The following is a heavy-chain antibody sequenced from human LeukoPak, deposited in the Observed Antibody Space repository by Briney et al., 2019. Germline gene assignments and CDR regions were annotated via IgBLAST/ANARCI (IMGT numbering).Heavy chain of an antibody. V-gene: IGHV3-23*01. J-gene: IGHJ4*02. Sequence: PGGTLRLSCAASGFTFSSYAMSWVRQAPGKGLEWVSAISGSGGSTYYADSVKGRFTISRDNSKNTLYLQMNSLRAEDTAVYYCAKAYTYYYDSSGSALNYWGQGTLVTVSS. CDR3: AKAYTYYYDSSGSALNY. D-gene: IGHD3-22*01. CDR1: GFTFSSYA. CDR2: ISGSGGST.